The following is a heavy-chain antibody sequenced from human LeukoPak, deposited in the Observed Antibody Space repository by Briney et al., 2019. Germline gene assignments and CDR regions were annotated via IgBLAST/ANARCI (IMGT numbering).Heavy chain of an antibody. Sequence: GGSLRLSCAASGFTFSNYAMTWVRQPPGKGLEWVSSISSSGDSTYYADSVKGRFTISRDNAKNSLYLQMNSLRAEDTAVYYCARDSGDYDYYYYMDVWGKGTTVTVSS. CDR3: ARDSGDYDYYYYMDV. V-gene: IGHV3-21*01. CDR2: ISSSGDST. CDR1: GFTFSNYA. J-gene: IGHJ6*03. D-gene: IGHD4-17*01.